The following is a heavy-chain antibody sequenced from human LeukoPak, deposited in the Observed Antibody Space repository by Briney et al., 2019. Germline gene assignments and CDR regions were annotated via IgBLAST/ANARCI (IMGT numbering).Heavy chain of an antibody. CDR2: ISSSGSTI. Sequence: PGGSLRLSCAASGFTFSSYSMNWVRQAPGKGLEWVSYISSSGSTIYYADSVKGRFTISRDNAKNSLYLQMNSLRAEDTAVYYCASEAVAGTLDYWGQGTLVTVSS. D-gene: IGHD6-19*01. CDR3: ASEAVAGTLDY. CDR1: GFTFSSYS. V-gene: IGHV3-48*04. J-gene: IGHJ4*02.